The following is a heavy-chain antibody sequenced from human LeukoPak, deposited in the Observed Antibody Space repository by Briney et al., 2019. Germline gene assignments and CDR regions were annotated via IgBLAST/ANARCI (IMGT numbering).Heavy chain of an antibody. CDR1: GYTFTSYY. CDR2: ISAYNGNT. CDR3: ARPMLGGSGWYVPAGGLDY. Sequence: ASVKVSCKASGYTFTSYYMHWVRQAPGQGLEWMGWISAYNGNTNYAQKLQGRVTMTTDTSTSTAYMELRSLRSDDTAVYYCARPMLGGSGWYVPAGGLDYWGQGTLVTVSS. D-gene: IGHD6-19*01. V-gene: IGHV1-18*04. J-gene: IGHJ4*02.